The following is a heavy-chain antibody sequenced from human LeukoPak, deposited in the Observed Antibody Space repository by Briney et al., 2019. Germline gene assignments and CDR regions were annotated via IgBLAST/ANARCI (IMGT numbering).Heavy chain of an antibody. CDR1: GYTFTSYD. CDR3: ARALDPYYYDSSGANPPDY. CDR2: MNPNSGNT. V-gene: IGHV1-8*01. Sequence: ASVKVSCKASGYTFTSYDINWVRQATGQGLEWMGWMNPNSGNTGYAQKFQGRVTMTRDKSISTAYMELSRLRSDDTAVYYCARALDPYYYDSSGANPPDYWGQGTLVTVSS. J-gene: IGHJ4*02. D-gene: IGHD3-22*01.